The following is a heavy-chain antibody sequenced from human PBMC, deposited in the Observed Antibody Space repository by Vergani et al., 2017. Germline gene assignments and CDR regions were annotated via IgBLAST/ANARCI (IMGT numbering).Heavy chain of an antibody. CDR1: FDSIRNLY. V-gene: IGHV4-59*11. CDR3: ARRTTMVRGVLEIARYYFDY. CDR2: IHYSENT. D-gene: IGHD3-10*01. Sequence: QVQLQESGPGLVKSSETLSLTCSVSFDSIRNLYCNWIRQPPGKGLEWIGSIHYSENTNYNPSLKTRVTISVDTSKNQFSLTLTSVTAADTAVYYCARRTTMVRGVLEIARYYFDYWGQGTLVTVSS. J-gene: IGHJ4*02.